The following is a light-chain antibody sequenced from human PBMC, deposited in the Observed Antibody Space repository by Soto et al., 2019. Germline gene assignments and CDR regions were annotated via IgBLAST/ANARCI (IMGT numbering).Light chain of an antibody. Sequence: EIVLTQSPATLSLSPGVRATLSCRASQSVSSYLAWYQQKPGQAPRLLIYDASNRATGIPARFSGSGSVTDFTLTISSLEPEDFAVYYCQQRSNWPPLLTFGGGTKVEIK. CDR3: QQRSNWPPLLT. CDR1: QSVSSY. V-gene: IGKV3-11*01. J-gene: IGKJ4*01. CDR2: DAS.